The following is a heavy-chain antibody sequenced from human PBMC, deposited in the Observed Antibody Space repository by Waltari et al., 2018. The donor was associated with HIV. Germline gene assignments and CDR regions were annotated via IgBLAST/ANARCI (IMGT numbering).Heavy chain of an antibody. CDR2: IYYSVST. J-gene: IGHJ4*02. D-gene: IGHD3-22*01. CDR3: ARQQAYYYDSSGYYQEGFDY. V-gene: IGHV4-39*01. CDR1: GGSISSSSYY. Sequence: QLQLQESGPGLVQPSETLSLTCTVSGGSISSSSYYWAWIRQPPGKGLEGIGSIYYSVSTYYNPSLKSRVTISVDTSKNQFSLKLSSVTAADTAVYYCARQQAYYYDSSGYYQEGFDYWGQGTLVTVSS.